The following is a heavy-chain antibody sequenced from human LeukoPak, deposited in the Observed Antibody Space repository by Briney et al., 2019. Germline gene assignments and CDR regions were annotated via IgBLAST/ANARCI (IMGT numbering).Heavy chain of an antibody. Sequence: PSETLSRNCTVSGSSISSSSYYWGWIRQPPGKGLECNGSIYYSGSTYYNPSLKSRVTISVDTSKNQFSLKLSSVTAADTAVYYCARHVGYSSSWYPDYYYYYYMDVWGKGTTVTVSS. CDR3: ARHVGYSSSWYPDYYYYYYMDV. D-gene: IGHD6-13*01. J-gene: IGHJ6*03. CDR2: IYYSGST. CDR1: GSSISSSSYY. V-gene: IGHV4-39*01.